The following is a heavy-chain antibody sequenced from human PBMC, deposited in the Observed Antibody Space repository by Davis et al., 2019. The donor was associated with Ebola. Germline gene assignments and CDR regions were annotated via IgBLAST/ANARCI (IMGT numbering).Heavy chain of an antibody. CDR1: GFTFSNYA. CDR2: ISGSGATT. D-gene: IGHD1-26*01. Sequence: GGSLRLSCAASGFTFSNYAMSWVRQAPGRGLEWVSGISGSGATTYYADSVKGRFTISRDNSKNTLYLQMNSLRAEDTAVYYCAMGGQTYDYWGQGTLVTVSS. J-gene: IGHJ4*02. V-gene: IGHV3-23*01. CDR3: AMGGQTYDY.